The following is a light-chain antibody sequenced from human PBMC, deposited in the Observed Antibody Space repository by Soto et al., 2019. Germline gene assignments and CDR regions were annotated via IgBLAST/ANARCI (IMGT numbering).Light chain of an antibody. CDR1: SSNIGNNA. CDR2: FDD. CDR3: AAWDDSLTGPV. V-gene: IGLV1-36*01. J-gene: IGLJ3*02. Sequence: QSVLTQPPSVSAAPRQRVTISCSGSSSNIGNNAVNWYQQLPGKAPKLLIHFDDRVASGVSDRFSGSKSGTSASLAISGLQSEDEAAYYCAAWDDSLTGPVFGGGTKVTVL.